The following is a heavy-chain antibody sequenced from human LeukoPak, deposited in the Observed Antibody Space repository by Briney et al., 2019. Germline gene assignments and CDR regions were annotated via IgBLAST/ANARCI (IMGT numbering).Heavy chain of an antibody. D-gene: IGHD4-4*01. CDR2: ISSSSSYI. CDR3: ARDQASYSEYYYYYGMDV. V-gene: IGHV3-21*01. Sequence: GGSLRLSCAASGFTFSSYSMNWVRQAPGKGLEWVSSISSSSSYIYYADSVKGRFTISRDNAKNSLYLQMNSLRAEDTAVYYCARDQASYSEYYYYYGMDVWGQGTTVTVSS. J-gene: IGHJ6*02. CDR1: GFTFSSYS.